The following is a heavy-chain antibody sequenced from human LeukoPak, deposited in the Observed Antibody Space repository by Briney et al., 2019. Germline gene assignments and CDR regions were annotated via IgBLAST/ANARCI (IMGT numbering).Heavy chain of an antibody. CDR1: GFTFSSYA. CDR2: ISGSGGST. D-gene: IGHD2-2*01. V-gene: IGHV3-23*01. Sequence: PGGSLRLSCAASGFTFSSYAMSWVRQAPGKGLEWVLAISGSGGSTYYADSVKGRFTISRDNSKNTLYLQMNSLRAEDTAVYYCAKDRVGYCSSTSCLWPVDYWGQGTLVTVSS. J-gene: IGHJ4*02. CDR3: AKDRVGYCSSTSCLWPVDY.